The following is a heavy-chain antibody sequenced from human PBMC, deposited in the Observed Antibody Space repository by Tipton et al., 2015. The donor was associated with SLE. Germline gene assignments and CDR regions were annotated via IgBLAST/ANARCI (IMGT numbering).Heavy chain of an antibody. J-gene: IGHJ3*01. CDR3: ARDSMNNPFDV. V-gene: IGHV4-39*07. Sequence: TLSLTCTVSGVSISSSTYFWGWIRQSPGRGLEWIGEINHRGSTNYNPSLKSRVTLSVDTSKNQFSLRLRSVTAADTAVYYCARDSMNNPFDVWGQGTLVTASS. CDR2: INHRGST. CDR1: GVSISSSTYF. D-gene: IGHD1/OR15-1a*01.